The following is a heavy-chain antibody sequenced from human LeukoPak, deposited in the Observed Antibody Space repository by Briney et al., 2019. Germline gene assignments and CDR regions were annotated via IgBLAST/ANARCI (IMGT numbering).Heavy chain of an antibody. D-gene: IGHD2-8*02. CDR3: ARSSPLVALDAFDI. V-gene: IGHV4-59*01. Sequence: SETLSLTCTVSGGSISRYYWSWIRQPPGKGLEWIGYIYYSGSTNYNPSLKSRVTISVDTSKNQFSLKLSSVTAADTAVYYCARSSPLVALDAFDIWRQGTMVTVSS. CDR1: GGSISRYY. CDR2: IYYSGST. J-gene: IGHJ3*02.